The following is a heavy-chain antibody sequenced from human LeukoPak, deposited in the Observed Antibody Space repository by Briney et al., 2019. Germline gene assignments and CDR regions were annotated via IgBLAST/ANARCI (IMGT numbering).Heavy chain of an antibody. CDR2: ISSSGSTI. D-gene: IGHD5-12*01. Sequence: GGSLRLSCAASGFTFSDYYMSWIRQAPGKGLECISYISSSGSTIYYADSVKGRFTISRDNAKNTLYLQMNSLRAEDTAVYYCAKDFTGYSDIWGQGTLVTVSS. CDR3: AKDFTGYSDI. V-gene: IGHV3-11*04. CDR1: GFTFSDYY. J-gene: IGHJ4*02.